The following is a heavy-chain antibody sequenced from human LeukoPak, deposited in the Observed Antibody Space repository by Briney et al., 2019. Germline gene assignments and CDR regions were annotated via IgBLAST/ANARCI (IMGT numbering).Heavy chain of an antibody. D-gene: IGHD3-16*02. V-gene: IGHV4-38-2*01. Sequence: SETLPLTCAVSGYSISSGYYWGWVRQAPGKGLEWIGSIYHTGSTDYNPSLKSRLTISVDMSKNQFSLNLRSETAADTAVYYCARDKDDYVWGTYRWWGQGMLVTVSS. CDR2: IYHTGST. J-gene: IGHJ4*02. CDR1: GYSISSGYY. CDR3: ARDKDDYVWGTYRW.